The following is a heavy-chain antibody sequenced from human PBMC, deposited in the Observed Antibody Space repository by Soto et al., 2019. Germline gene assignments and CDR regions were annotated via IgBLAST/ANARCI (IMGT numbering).Heavy chain of an antibody. D-gene: IGHD5-12*01. CDR3: ARPVLGRDGYNPFDY. CDR1: GGTFSSYA. V-gene: IGHV1-69*12. J-gene: IGHJ4*02. CDR2: IIPIFGTA. Sequence: QVQLVQSGAEVKKPGSSVKVSCKASGGTFSSYAISWVRQAPGQGLEWMGGIIPIFGTANYAQKFQGRVTITADESTSTAYVELSSLRSEDTAVYYCARPVLGRDGYNPFDYWGQGTLVTVSS.